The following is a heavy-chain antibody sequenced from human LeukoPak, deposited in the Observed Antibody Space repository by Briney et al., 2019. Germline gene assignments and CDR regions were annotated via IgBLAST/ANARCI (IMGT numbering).Heavy chain of an antibody. CDR2: TASSGSI. D-gene: IGHD4-17*01. V-gene: IGHV3-21*01. Sequence: GGSLRLSCAASGFTLSTYSMNWVRQAPGKGLEWVSTTASSGSIYYADSLKGRFTISRDNAKNSLYLQMNSLRAEDTAVYHCTRHDFGASRAYDIWGQGTMVTVSS. J-gene: IGHJ3*02. CDR1: GFTLSTYS. CDR3: TRHDFGASRAYDI.